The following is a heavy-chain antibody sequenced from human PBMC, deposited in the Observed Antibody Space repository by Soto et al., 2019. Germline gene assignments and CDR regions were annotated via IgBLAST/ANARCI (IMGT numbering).Heavy chain of an antibody. CDR2: INHSGST. J-gene: IGHJ6*03. CDR1: GGSFSGYY. V-gene: IGHV4-34*01. D-gene: IGHD2-15*01. CDR3: AREKAVVPGYCSGGSCSMDYYYYYMDV. Sequence: SETLSLTCAVYGGSFSGYYWSWIRQPPGKGLEWIGEINHSGSTNYNPSLKSRVTISVDTSKNQFSLKLGSVTAADTAVYYCAREKAVVPGYCSGGSCSMDYYYYYMDVWGKGTTVTVSS.